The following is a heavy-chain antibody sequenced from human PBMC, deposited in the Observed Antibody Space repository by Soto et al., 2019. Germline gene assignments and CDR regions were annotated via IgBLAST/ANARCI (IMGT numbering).Heavy chain of an antibody. CDR1: GGSISSRGYY. CDR3: ATRNWFDP. Sequence: SETLSLTCTVSGGSISSRGYYWGWIRQPPGKGLEWIGTIYYSGSTYYNPSLKSRVTISVDTSKNQFSLKLSSVTAADTAVYYCATRNWFDPWGQGTLVTVSS. CDR2: IYYSGST. J-gene: IGHJ5*02. V-gene: IGHV4-39*01.